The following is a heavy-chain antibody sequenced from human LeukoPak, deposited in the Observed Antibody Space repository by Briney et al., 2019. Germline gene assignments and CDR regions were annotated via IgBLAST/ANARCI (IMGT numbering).Heavy chain of an antibody. V-gene: IGHV3-9*01. D-gene: IGHD6-19*01. CDR1: GFTFDDYA. CDR2: ISWNSGSI. J-gene: IGHJ4*02. CDR3: AKGRFTSGWSFDY. Sequence: GGSLRLSCAASGFTFDDYAMHWVRQAPGKGLEWVSGISWNSGSIGYADSVKGRFTISRDNAKNSLYLQMNSLSAEDTAVYYCAKGRFTSGWSFDYWGQGTLVTVSS.